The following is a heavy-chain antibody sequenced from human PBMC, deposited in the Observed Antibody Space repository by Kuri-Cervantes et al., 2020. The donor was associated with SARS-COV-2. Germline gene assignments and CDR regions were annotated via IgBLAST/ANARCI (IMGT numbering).Heavy chain of an antibody. CDR3: ARGGSSYSSSWFDYYFDY. V-gene: IGHV1-69*06. Sequence: SVKVSCKASGGTFSSYAISWVRQAPGQGLEWMGRIIPIFGTANYAQKFQGRVTITADKSTSTAYMELSSLRSEDTAVYYCARGGSSYSSSWFDYYFDYWGQGTLVPSPQ. CDR2: IIPIFGTA. J-gene: IGHJ4*02. CDR1: GGTFSSYA. D-gene: IGHD6-13*01.